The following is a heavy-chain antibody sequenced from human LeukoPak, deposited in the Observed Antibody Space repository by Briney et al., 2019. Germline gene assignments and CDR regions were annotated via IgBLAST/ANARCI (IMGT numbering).Heavy chain of an antibody. Sequence: GGSLRLSCAASGFTFGAYWMSWFRQAPGKGPEWVASIKDDGSAQFYVDSLEGRFTISRDNAKNTLYLQMDTMRVEDTAVYYCASHIVGEQNFDYWSQGTLVTVSS. CDR3: ASHIVGEQNFDY. J-gene: IGHJ4*02. D-gene: IGHD3-16*02. V-gene: IGHV3-7*01. CDR2: IKDDGSAQ. CDR1: GFTFGAYW.